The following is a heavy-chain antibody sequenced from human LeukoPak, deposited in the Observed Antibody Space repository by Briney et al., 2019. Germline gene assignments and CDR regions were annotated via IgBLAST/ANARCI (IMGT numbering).Heavy chain of an antibody. D-gene: IGHD4-23*01. J-gene: IGHJ3*02. CDR3: ARVPGGNSKAFDI. CDR2: IYHSGST. V-gene: IGHV4-30-2*01. Sequence: PSETLSLTCAVSGGSISSGGYSWSWIRQPPGKGLEWIGYIYHSGSTYYNPSLKSRVTISVDRSKNQFSLKLSSVTAADTAAYYCARVPGGNSKAFDIWGQGTMVTVSS. CDR1: GGSISSGGYS.